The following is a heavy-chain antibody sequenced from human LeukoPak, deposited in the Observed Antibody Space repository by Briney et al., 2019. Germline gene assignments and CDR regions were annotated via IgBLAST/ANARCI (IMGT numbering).Heavy chain of an antibody. CDR2: IWYDGSNK. Sequence: GRSLRPSCAASGFTFSSYGMHWVRQAPGKGLEGVAVIWYDGSNKYYADSVKGRFTISRDNSKNTLYLQMNSLRAEDTAVYYCARDPDYGDERSFDYWGQGTLVTVSS. V-gene: IGHV3-33*01. CDR3: ARDPDYGDERSFDY. CDR1: GFTFSSYG. D-gene: IGHD4-17*01. J-gene: IGHJ4*02.